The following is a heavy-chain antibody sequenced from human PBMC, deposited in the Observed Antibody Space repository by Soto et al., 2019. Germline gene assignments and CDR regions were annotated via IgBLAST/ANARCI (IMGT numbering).Heavy chain of an antibody. CDR3: AKSSSSWFYYYYGMDV. CDR2: ISGSGGST. CDR1: GFTFSSCA. Sequence: EVQLLESGGGLVQPGGSLRLSCAASGFTFSSCAMGWVRQAPGKGLEWVSAISGSGGSTYYADSVKGRFTISRDNSNNTLYLQMNSLRAEDTAVYYCAKSSSSWFYYYYGMDVWGQWTTVTVSS. J-gene: IGHJ6*02. D-gene: IGHD6-13*01. V-gene: IGHV3-23*01.